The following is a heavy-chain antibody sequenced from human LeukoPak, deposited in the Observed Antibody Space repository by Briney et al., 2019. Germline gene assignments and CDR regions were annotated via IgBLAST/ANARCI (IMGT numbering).Heavy chain of an antibody. CDR3: ARGPGAYYDILTGYLMYNWFDP. CDR1: GYSISSGYY. D-gene: IGHD3-9*01. V-gene: IGHV4-38-2*02. Sequence: SETLSLTCTVSGYSISSGYYWGWIRQPPGKGLEWIGSIYHSGSTYYNPSLKSRVTISVDTSKNQFSLKLSSVTAAGTAVYYCARGPGAYYDILTGYLMYNWFDPWGQGTLVTVSS. J-gene: IGHJ5*02. CDR2: IYHSGST.